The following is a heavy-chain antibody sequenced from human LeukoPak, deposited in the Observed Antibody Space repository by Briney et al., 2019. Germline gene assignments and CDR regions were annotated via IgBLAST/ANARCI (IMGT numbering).Heavy chain of an antibody. CDR3: ARAVRYYDSSGYNIRAYYFDY. CDR1: GFTFSSYA. J-gene: IGHJ4*02. Sequence: GGSLRLSCAASGFTFSSYAMHWVRQAPGKGLEYVSAISSNGGSTYYANSVKGRFTISRDNSKNTLYLQMGSLRAEDMAVYYCARAVRYYDSSGYNIRAYYFDYWGQGTLVTVSS. D-gene: IGHD3-22*01. CDR2: ISSNGGST. V-gene: IGHV3-64*01.